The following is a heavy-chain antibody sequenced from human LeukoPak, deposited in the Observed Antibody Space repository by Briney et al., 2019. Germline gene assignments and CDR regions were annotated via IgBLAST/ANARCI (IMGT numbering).Heavy chain of an antibody. Sequence: SETLSLTCAVYGGSFSGYYWSWIPQPPGKGLEWIGEINHSGSTNYNPSLKSRVTISVDTSKNQFSLKLSSVTAADTAVYYCARGLIVGAPDYWGQGTLVTVSS. V-gene: IGHV4-34*01. CDR3: ARGLIVGAPDY. J-gene: IGHJ4*02. CDR2: INHSGST. CDR1: GGSFSGYY. D-gene: IGHD1-26*01.